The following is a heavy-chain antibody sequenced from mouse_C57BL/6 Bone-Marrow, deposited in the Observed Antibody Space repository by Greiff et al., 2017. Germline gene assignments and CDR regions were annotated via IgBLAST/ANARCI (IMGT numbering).Heavy chain of an antibody. Sequence: QVQLQQSGPELVKPGASVKISCKASGYAFSSSWMNWVKQRPGKGLEWIGRIYPGDGDTNYNGKFKGKATLTADKSSSTAYMQLSSLTSEDSAVYFCATIYYDYDGRYVDVWGTGTTVTVSS. J-gene: IGHJ1*03. CDR1: GYAFSSSW. V-gene: IGHV1-82*01. CDR3: ATIYYDYDGRYVDV. CDR2: IYPGDGDT. D-gene: IGHD2-4*01.